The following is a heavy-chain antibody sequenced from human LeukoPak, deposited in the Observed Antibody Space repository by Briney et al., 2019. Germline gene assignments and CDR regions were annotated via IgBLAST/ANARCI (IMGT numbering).Heavy chain of an antibody. Sequence: TGGSLRLSCAASGFTVSTNYMNWVRQAPGKGLEWVSVIYSGGSTYYADSVKGRFTISRDNSKNTLYLQMNSLRAEDTAVYYCARETRSLPKRYAFDIWGQGTMVTVSS. CDR1: GFTVSTNY. CDR3: ARETRSLPKRYAFDI. V-gene: IGHV3-53*01. J-gene: IGHJ3*02. CDR2: IYSGGST. D-gene: IGHD2-2*01.